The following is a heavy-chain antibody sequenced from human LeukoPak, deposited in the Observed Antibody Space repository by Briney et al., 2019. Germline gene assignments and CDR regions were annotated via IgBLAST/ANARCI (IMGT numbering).Heavy chain of an antibody. J-gene: IGHJ4*02. V-gene: IGHV3-21*01. CDR2: ISISSRYI. Sequence: GGSLILSCAASEFTFSSYSMNGVRQAPGKGRHGVASISISSRYIDYADSVKVRFTISRDPAKNSLYLPMKSLRAADTDVYYCASTYTSGWRWGQGTLVTVSS. CDR1: EFTFSSYS. D-gene: IGHD6-19*01. CDR3: ASTYTSGWR.